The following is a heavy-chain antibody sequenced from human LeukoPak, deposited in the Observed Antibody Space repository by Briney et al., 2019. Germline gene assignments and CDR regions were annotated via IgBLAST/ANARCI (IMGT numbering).Heavy chain of an antibody. Sequence: GGSLRLSCAASGFAFNNFGMHWVRQAPGKGLEWVAVISFDGTNKHYADSVRGRFSISRDNSKNTLYLQMSSLTTEDLAVYFCAREGSIPQYDSSPFFDLWGQGTLVTVSS. CDR1: GFAFNNFG. CDR3: AREGSIPQYDSSPFFDL. CDR2: ISFDGTNK. D-gene: IGHD6-6*01. J-gene: IGHJ4*02. V-gene: IGHV3-30*03.